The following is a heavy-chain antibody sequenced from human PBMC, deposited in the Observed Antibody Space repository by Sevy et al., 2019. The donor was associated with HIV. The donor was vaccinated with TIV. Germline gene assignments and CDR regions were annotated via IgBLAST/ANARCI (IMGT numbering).Heavy chain of an antibody. Sequence: GGSLRLSCAASGFTFSDYSVNWVRQAPGKGLEWVPSISGSSFYIYYADSVKGRFTISRDNAKNSLYLQMISLRADDTDVYYCARATGTEALDAFDIWGQGTLVTVSS. J-gene: IGHJ3*02. CDR2: ISGSSFYI. D-gene: IGHD1-1*01. V-gene: IGHV3-21*01. CDR1: GFTFSDYS. CDR3: ARATGTEALDAFDI.